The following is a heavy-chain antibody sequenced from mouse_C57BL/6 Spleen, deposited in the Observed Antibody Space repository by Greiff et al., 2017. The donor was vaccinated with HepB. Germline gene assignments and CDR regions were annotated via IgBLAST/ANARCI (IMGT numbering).Heavy chain of an antibody. CDR1: GYTFTSYW. D-gene: IGHD5-5*01. CDR3: ARGGYSYLSPYAMDY. CDR2: IDPSDSYT. Sequence: QVQLQQPGAELVMPGASVKLSCKASGYTFTSYWMHWVKQRPGQGLEWIGEIDPSDSYTNYNQKFKGKSTLTVDKSSSTAYMQLSSLTSEDSAVYYCARGGYSYLSPYAMDYWGQVTSVTVSS. V-gene: IGHV1-69*01. J-gene: IGHJ4*01.